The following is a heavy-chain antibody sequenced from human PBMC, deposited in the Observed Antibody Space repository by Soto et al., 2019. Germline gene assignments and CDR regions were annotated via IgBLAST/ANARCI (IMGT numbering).Heavy chain of an antibody. CDR2: ISAYNGNT. D-gene: IGHD2-21*01. CDR3: ARDEGLLKYYYYYGMDV. Sequence: ASVKVSCKASGYTFTSYGISWVRQAPGQGLEWMGWISAYNGNTNYGQKLQGRVTMTTDTSTSTAYMELRSLRSDDTAVYYCARDEGLLKYYYYYGMDVWGQGTTVTVSS. J-gene: IGHJ6*02. CDR1: GYTFTSYG. V-gene: IGHV1-18*04.